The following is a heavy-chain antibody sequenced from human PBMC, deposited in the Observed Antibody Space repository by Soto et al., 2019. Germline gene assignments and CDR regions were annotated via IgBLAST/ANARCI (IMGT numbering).Heavy chain of an antibody. CDR3: ARGVGYCSGGKCNSPGCYFDY. Sequence: LSLTCTVSGGSISSGGYYWSWIRQHPGKGLEWIGYIYYSGITYYNPSLKSRVTISVDTSKNQFSLRLSSVTAADTAMYYCARGVGYCSGGKCNSPGCYFDYWGQGIQVTVSS. D-gene: IGHD2-15*01. V-gene: IGHV4-31*03. CDR2: IYYSGIT. J-gene: IGHJ4*02. CDR1: GGSISSGGYY.